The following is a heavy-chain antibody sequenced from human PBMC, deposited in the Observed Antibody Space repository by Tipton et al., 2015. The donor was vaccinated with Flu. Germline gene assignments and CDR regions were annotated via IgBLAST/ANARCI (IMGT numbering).Heavy chain of an antibody. D-gene: IGHD2-2*01. CDR1: GFTFSSYS. V-gene: IGHV3-21*01. Sequence: GSLRLSCAASGFTFSSYSMNWVRQAPGKGLEWVSSISSSSSYIYYADSVKGRFTISRDNAKNSLYLQMNSLRAEDTAVYYCARYCSSTSCRYYYYYGMDVWGQGTTVTVSS. CDR3: ARYCSSTSCRYYYYYGMDV. J-gene: IGHJ6*02. CDR2: ISSSSSYI.